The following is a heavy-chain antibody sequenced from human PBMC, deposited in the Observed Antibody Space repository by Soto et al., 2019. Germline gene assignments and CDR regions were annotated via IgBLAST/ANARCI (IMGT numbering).Heavy chain of an antibody. J-gene: IGHJ4*02. CDR2: IYPGDSDI. CDR1: GYSFTTYW. D-gene: IGHD3-22*01. CDR3: ARQAYHYDTNSFGY. V-gene: IGHV5-51*01. Sequence: PVESLKISCKGSGYSFTTYWIGWVRQMPGKGLEWMGVIYPGDSDIRFSPSFQGQVTISADMSLSTAYLQWSSLRVSDTAMYYCARQAYHYDTNSFGYWGQGTLVTVSS.